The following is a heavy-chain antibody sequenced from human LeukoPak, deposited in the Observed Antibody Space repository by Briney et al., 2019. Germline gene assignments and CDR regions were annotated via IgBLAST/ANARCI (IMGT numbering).Heavy chain of an antibody. V-gene: IGHV4-39*06. Sequence: SQTLSLTCTVSGGSISSGGYYWSWIRQPPGKGLEWIGEINHSGSTNYNPSLKSRVTISVDTSKNQFPLKLSSVTAADTAVYYCARVLVGAAGDYWGQGTLVTVSS. CDR1: GGSISSGGYY. CDR2: INHSGST. CDR3: ARVLVGAAGDY. J-gene: IGHJ4*02. D-gene: IGHD1-26*01.